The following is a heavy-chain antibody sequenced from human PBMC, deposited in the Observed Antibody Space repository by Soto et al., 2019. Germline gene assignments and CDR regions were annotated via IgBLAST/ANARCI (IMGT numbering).Heavy chain of an antibody. D-gene: IGHD4-4*01. CDR3: VREYPTVSSPHDY. CDR1: GFTFSSYW. J-gene: IGHJ4*02. V-gene: IGHV3-7*05. CDR2: IKQDGSEK. Sequence: HPGGSLRLSCAASGFTFSSYWMSWVRQAPGKGLEWVANIKQDGSEKYYVDSVKGRFTISRDNARYTLYLQMNSLRAEDTAVYYCVREYPTVSSPHDYWGQGTMVTVSS.